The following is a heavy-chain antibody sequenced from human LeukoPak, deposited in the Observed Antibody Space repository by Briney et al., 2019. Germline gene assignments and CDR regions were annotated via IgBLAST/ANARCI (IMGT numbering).Heavy chain of an antibody. CDR1: GGSISSGDYY. V-gene: IGHV4-30-4*01. CDR3: ARGGSYSSSWRLTRGYYFDY. Sequence: TSETLSLTCTVSGGSISSGDYYWSWIRQPPGKGLEWIGYIYYSGSTYYNPSLKSRVTISVDTSKNQFSLKLSSVTAADTAVYYCARGGSYSSSWRLTRGYYFDYWGQGTLVTVSS. J-gene: IGHJ4*02. CDR2: IYYSGST. D-gene: IGHD6-13*01.